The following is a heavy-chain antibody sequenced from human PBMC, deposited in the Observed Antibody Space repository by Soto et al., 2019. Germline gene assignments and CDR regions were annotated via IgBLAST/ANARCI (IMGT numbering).Heavy chain of an antibody. CDR3: ARNTVLTLNAPSPPVPYFDL. CDR2: IYYSGST. J-gene: IGHJ2*01. Sequence: SETLSLTCTVSGGSISSGDYYWSWIRQPPGKGLEWIGYIYYSGSTYYNPSLKSRVTISVDTSKNQFSLKLSSVTAADTAVYYCARNTVLTLNAPSPPVPYFDLWGRGTLVTVSS. D-gene: IGHD4-17*01. CDR1: GGSISSGDYY. V-gene: IGHV4-30-4*01.